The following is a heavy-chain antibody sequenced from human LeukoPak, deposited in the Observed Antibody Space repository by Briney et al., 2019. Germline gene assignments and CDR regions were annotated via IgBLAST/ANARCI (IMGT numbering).Heavy chain of an antibody. CDR3: AKVWGPSGSDY. CDR2: ISGSGGST. J-gene: IGHJ4*02. V-gene: IGHV3-23*01. D-gene: IGHD5-12*01. Sequence: GRSLRLSCAASAFTFSSYAMSWVRQAPGKGLEWVSAISGSGGSTYYADSVKGRFTISRDNSKNTLYLQMNSLRAEDTVVYYCAKVWGPSGSDYWGQGTLVTVSS. CDR1: AFTFSSYA.